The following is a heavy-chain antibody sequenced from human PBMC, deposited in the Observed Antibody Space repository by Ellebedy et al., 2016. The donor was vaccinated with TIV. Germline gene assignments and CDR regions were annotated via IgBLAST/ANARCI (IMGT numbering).Heavy chain of an antibody. J-gene: IGHJ4*02. CDR1: GFTFSSYA. CDR2: IKQDGSEK. D-gene: IGHD3-10*01. V-gene: IGHV3-7*03. Sequence: GESLKISCAASGFTFSSYAMHWVRQAPGKGLEWVANIKQDGSEKYYVDSVKGRFTISRDNAKNSLYLQMNSLRAEDTAVYYCAIRGRYWGQGTLVTVSS. CDR3: AIRGRY.